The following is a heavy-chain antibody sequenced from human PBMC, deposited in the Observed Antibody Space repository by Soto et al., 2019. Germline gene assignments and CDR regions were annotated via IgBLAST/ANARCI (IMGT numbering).Heavy chain of an antibody. D-gene: IGHD4-17*01. Sequence: EVQLLESGGGLVQPGGSLRLSCAASGFTFSSYAMTWVRQAPGKGPEWVSVISGTGATTYYADSVKGRFTISRDNSKNTLYLQMNSRRVEDTAIYYCAKDLKTTGVRAYDYWGQGTLVTVSS. CDR1: GFTFSSYA. J-gene: IGHJ4*02. V-gene: IGHV3-23*01. CDR2: ISGTGATT. CDR3: AKDLKTTGVRAYDY.